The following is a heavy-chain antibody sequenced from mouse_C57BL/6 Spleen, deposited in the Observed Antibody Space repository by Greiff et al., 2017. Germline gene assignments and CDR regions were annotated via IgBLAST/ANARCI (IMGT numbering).Heavy chain of an antibody. D-gene: IGHD2-1*01. V-gene: IGHV1-69*01. J-gene: IGHJ1*03. CDR2: IDPSDSYT. Sequence: VQLQQSGAELVMPGASVKLSCKASGYTFTSYWMHWVKQRPGQGLEWIGEIDPSDSYTNYNQKFKGKSTLTVDKSSSTAYMQLSSLTSEDSAVYDCAKTTYGNSLYFDVWGTGTTVTVSS. CDR1: GYTFTSYW. CDR3: AKTTYGNSLYFDV.